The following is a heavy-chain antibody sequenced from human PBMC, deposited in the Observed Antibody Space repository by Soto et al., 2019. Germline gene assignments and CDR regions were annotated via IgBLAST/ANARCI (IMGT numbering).Heavy chain of an antibody. Sequence: EVQVLESGGGLVQPGGSLRLSCGASGFTFSSYAMSWVRQAPGKGLEWVSVIGGSDDRTFYAESVRGRFTISRDNSKNTVFLQMNSLRAEDTAIYYCAKEKAPNGGNSQGYFDYWGQGSLVTVSS. D-gene: IGHD2-21*01. CDR3: AKEKAPNGGNSQGYFDY. CDR1: GFTFSSYA. V-gene: IGHV3-23*01. J-gene: IGHJ4*02. CDR2: IGGSDDRT.